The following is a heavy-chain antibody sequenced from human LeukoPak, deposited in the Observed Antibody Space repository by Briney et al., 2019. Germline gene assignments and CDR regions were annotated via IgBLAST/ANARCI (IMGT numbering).Heavy chain of an antibody. J-gene: IGHJ5*01. Sequence: GGSLRLSCAASGFTLSSYAMSWVRQAPGKGLEWVSYISSSSSTIYYADAVKGRFTISRDNAKKSLYLEMNSLRAEDTAVYYCAKTGYSSSWFDYWGQGTLVTVSS. CDR1: GFTLSSYA. CDR3: AKTGYSSSWFDY. D-gene: IGHD6-19*01. V-gene: IGHV3-48*01. CDR2: ISSSSSTI.